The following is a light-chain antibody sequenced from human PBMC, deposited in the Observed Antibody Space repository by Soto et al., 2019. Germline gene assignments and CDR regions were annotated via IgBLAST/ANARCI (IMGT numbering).Light chain of an antibody. CDR2: GAS. CDR1: QSVSSN. Sequence: EIVMTQSPATLSVSPGERATLSCRASQSVSSNLARYQQKPGQAPRLLIYGASTRATGIPARFSGSGSGTEFTLTISSLQSEDFAVYYCQQYNNWGLTFGGGTKVEIK. CDR3: QQYNNWGLT. J-gene: IGKJ4*01. V-gene: IGKV3-15*01.